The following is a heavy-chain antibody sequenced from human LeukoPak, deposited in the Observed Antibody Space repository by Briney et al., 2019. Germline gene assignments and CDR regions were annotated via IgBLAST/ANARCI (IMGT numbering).Heavy chain of an antibody. J-gene: IGHJ4*02. D-gene: IGHD5-18*01. Sequence: PGGSLRLSCAAPGFTFSDYYMNWIRQAPGKGLEWVSYISSSGSTIYYADSVKGRFTISRDNAKNSLYLQMNSLRAEDTAVYYCARQYSYGSRAFDYWGQGTLVTVSS. CDR3: ARQYSYGSRAFDY. CDR2: ISSSGSTI. V-gene: IGHV3-11*01. CDR1: GFTFSDYY.